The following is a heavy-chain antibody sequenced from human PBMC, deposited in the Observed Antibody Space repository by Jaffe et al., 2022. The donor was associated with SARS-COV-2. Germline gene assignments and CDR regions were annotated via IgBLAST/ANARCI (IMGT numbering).Heavy chain of an antibody. V-gene: IGHV3-48*02. CDR3: ARDLTYYDFWSGYYTEGYFDY. D-gene: IGHD3-3*01. J-gene: IGHJ4*02. CDR2: ISSSSSTI. CDR1: GFTFSSYS. Sequence: EVQLVESGGGLVQPGGSLRLSCAASGFTFSSYSMNWVRQAPGKGLEWVSYISSSSSTIYYADSVKGRFTISRDNAKNSLYLQMNSLRDEDTAVYYCARDLTYYDFWSGYYTEGYFDYWGQGTLVTVSS.